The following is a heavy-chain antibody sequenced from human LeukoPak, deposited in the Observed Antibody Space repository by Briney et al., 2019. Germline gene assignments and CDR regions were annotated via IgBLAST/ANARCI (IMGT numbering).Heavy chain of an antibody. D-gene: IGHD3-9*01. J-gene: IGHJ4*02. CDR1: GFTFSSYG. CDR3: AKDLGRYFDWFDY. V-gene: IGHV3-30*02. Sequence: GGSLRLSCAASGFTFSSYGMHWVRQAPGKGLEWVAFIRYDGSNKYYADSVKGRFTISRDNSKNTLYLQMNSLRAEDTAVYYCAKDLGRYFDWFDYWGQGTLVTVSS. CDR2: IRYDGSNK.